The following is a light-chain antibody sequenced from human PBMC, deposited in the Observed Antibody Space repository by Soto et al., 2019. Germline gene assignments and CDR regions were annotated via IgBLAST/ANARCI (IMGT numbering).Light chain of an antibody. J-gene: IGKJ1*01. Sequence: EIVLTQSPLSLPVTPGEPASISCRSSQSLLQSNGYNYLDWYLQKPGQSPKLLIYLGSHRASGVPDRFSGSGSGKDFTLKISRLEAEDVGVYYCMQPLQTPRTFGQGTRVEIK. CDR1: QSLLQSNGYNY. CDR2: LGS. V-gene: IGKV2-28*01. CDR3: MQPLQTPRT.